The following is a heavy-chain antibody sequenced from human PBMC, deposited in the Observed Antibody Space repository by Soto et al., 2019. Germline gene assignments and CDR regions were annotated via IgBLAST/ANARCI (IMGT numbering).Heavy chain of an antibody. CDR3: VRTSSY. J-gene: IGHJ4*02. D-gene: IGHD2-2*01. Sequence: EVQLLESGGGLVQPGGSLRLSCAASRFTFSSYAMRWVRQAPGKGLEWVSTISGSGDSTYYSDSVKGRFTISRDNSKNTVFLQMNSLRAEDTAVYYCVRTSSYWGQGTRVIVSS. V-gene: IGHV3-23*01. CDR2: ISGSGDST. CDR1: RFTFSSYA.